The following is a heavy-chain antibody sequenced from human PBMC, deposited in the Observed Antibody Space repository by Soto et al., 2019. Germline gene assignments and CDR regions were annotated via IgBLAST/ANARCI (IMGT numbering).Heavy chain of an antibody. CDR3: ARGARYCSGPTCAKNPVDY. D-gene: IGHD2-2*01. CDR1: GFTFNDHY. Sequence: QVQLVESGGGLVRPGGSLRLSCAASGFTFNDHYMNWIRQAPGKGLEWVSHISSGGNTIYYADSVKGRFTISRDNAKNSLYLHVTSPRADDTAVYYCARGARYCSGPTCAKNPVDYWGQGTLVTVSS. V-gene: IGHV3-11*01. CDR2: ISSGGNTI. J-gene: IGHJ4*02.